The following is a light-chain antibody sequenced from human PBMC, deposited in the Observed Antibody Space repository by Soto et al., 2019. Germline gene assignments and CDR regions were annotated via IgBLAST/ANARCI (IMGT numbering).Light chain of an antibody. CDR2: AAS. V-gene: IGKV3-20*01. CDR1: QSINNRY. CDR3: QQFGSSPGFT. J-gene: IGKJ3*01. Sequence: EMVLTQSPGTLSLSPGERATLSCRASQSINNRYVDWYQQKPGQAPRLLIYAASSRATGIPDRFSGSGSGTDFTLTISRLEPEDFAVYYCQQFGSSPGFTFGPGTKVDIK.